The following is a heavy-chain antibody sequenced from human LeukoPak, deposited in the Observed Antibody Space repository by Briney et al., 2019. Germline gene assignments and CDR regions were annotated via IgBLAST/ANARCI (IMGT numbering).Heavy chain of an antibody. CDR2: INTNTGNP. CDR1: GYTFTSYA. D-gene: IGHD3-22*01. Sequence: AASVKVSCKASGYTFTSYAMNWVRQAPGQGLEWMGWINTNTGNPTYAQGFTGRFVFSLDTSVSTAYLQISSLKAEDTAVYYCARSLYYYDSSGYSLNDAFDIWGQGTMVTVSS. CDR3: ARSLYYYDSSGYSLNDAFDI. J-gene: IGHJ3*02. V-gene: IGHV7-4-1*02.